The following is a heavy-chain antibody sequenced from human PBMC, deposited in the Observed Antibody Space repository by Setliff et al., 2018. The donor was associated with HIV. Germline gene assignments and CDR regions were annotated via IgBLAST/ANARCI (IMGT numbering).Heavy chain of an antibody. CDR1: GYSISSGYY. Sequence: PSETLSLTCAVSGYSISSGYYWGWIRQPPGEGLEWIGSIYHSGNTYYHPSLKSRVTMSLDTSKNQFSLKLNSVTAADTAVYYCATIAAAGLDAFDIWGQGTMVTVSS. CDR3: ATIAAAGLDAFDI. D-gene: IGHD6-13*01. J-gene: IGHJ3*02. CDR2: IYHSGNT. V-gene: IGHV4-38-2*01.